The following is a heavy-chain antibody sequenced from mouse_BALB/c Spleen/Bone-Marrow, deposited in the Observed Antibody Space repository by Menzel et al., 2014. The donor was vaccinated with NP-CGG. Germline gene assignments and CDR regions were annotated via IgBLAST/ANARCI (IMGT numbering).Heavy chain of an antibody. CDR2: IYPGDGDT. V-gene: IGHV1-87*01. Sequence: QVHVKQSGAELARPGASVKLSCKASGYTLTSYWMQWVKQRPGQGLEWIGAIYPGDGDTRYTQKFKGEATLTADKSSSTAYMQLSSLASEDSAVYYCARTTMITTGGYYAMDYWGQGTSVTVSS. CDR1: GYTLTSYW. D-gene: IGHD2-4*01. J-gene: IGHJ4*01. CDR3: ARTTMITTGGYYAMDY.